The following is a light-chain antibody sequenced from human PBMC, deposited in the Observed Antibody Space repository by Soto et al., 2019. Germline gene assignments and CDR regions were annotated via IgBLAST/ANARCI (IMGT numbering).Light chain of an antibody. Sequence: DIVLTQSPGTLSLSPGDRATLSCRASQSVGSDYIAWYQHRPGQAPRLLLSGIFKRATGIPDRFSGSGSGTDFTLTIRRLEPEDCALYYCQQFGASPRTFGRGTRVESK. CDR1: QSVGSDY. J-gene: IGKJ4*02. CDR2: GIF. V-gene: IGKV3-20*01. CDR3: QQFGASPRT.